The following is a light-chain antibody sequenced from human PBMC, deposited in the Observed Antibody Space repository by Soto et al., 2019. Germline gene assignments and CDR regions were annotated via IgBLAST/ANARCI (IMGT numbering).Light chain of an antibody. CDR1: SSDY. J-gene: IGLJ7*01. CDR3: SSYASTSTPVL. V-gene: IGLV2-14*01. Sequence: QSVLTQPASVSGSPGQSITISCTGTSSDYVSWYQQHPGKAPKLMIYEVTNRPSGVSNRFSGSKSGNTASLTISGLQAEDEADYYYSSYASTSTPVLFGGGTQLTVL. CDR2: EVT.